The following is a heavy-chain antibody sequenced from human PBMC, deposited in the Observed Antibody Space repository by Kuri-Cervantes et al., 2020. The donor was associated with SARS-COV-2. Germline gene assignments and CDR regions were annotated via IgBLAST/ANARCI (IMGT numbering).Heavy chain of an antibody. V-gene: IGHV2-70*04. D-gene: IGHD3-3*01. Sequence: SGPTLVQPTQTLTLTCTFSGFSLSTSGMRVSWIRQPPGKALEWLARIDWDDDRFYSTSLKTRLTISKATSKNQVVLTMTNMDPVDTATYYCARGSGSTFDAVDIWGQGTMVTVSS. CDR1: GFSLSTSGMR. CDR3: ARGSGSTFDAVDI. J-gene: IGHJ3*02. CDR2: IDWDDDR.